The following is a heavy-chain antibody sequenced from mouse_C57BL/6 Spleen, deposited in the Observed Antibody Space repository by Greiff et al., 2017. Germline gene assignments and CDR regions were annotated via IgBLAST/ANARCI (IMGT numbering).Heavy chain of an antibody. V-gene: IGHV5-17*01. CDR3: AREVFAY. CDR2: ISSGSSTI. Sequence: VQLKESGGGLVKPGGSLKLSCAASGFTFSDYGMHWVRQAPEKGLEWVAYISSGSSTIYYADTVKGRFTISRDNAKNTLFLQMTSLRSEDTAMYYCAREVFAYWGQGTLVTVSA. J-gene: IGHJ3*01. CDR1: GFTFSDYG.